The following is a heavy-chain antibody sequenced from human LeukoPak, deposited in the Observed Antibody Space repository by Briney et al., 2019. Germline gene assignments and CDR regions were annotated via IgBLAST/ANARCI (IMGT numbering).Heavy chain of an antibody. CDR2: ISGSGGST. D-gene: IGHD6-19*01. CDR1: GFTFSSYA. Sequence: GGSLRLSCAASGFTFSSYAMSWVRQAPGKGLEWVSAISGSGGSTYYADSVKGRFTISRDNSKNTVYLQMNSLRAEDTAVYYCARPAEAGSSGWYYYYGMDVWGQGTTVTVSS. CDR3: ARPAEAGSSGWYYYYGMDV. J-gene: IGHJ6*02. V-gene: IGHV3-23*01.